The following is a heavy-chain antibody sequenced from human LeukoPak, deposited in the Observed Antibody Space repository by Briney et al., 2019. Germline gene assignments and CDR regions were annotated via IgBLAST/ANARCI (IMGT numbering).Heavy chain of an antibody. Sequence: GGSLRLSCVASGFTFSNYWMLWVRQAPGKGLVWVSRISKDGSSTYYADSVKGRFTISRDNAKNTLHLQMNSLRAEDTAVYYCARDEVGVGATHDYWGQGTLVTVSS. D-gene: IGHD1-26*01. CDR2: ISKDGSST. V-gene: IGHV3-74*01. J-gene: IGHJ4*02. CDR1: GFTFSNYW. CDR3: ARDEVGVGATHDY.